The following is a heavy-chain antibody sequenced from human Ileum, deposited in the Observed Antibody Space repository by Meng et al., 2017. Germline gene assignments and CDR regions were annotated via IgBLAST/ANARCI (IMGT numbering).Heavy chain of an antibody. Sequence: ALRVESGRGRVKPCGALRLSWVGSRSIVDSDAMTWIRQAPGKGPEWVASMGLGHSHGSYADSGIGRFTVSRDNAKTSFFLQMNSLRAEDTAIYYCASDPNWSTTWGQGTLVTVSS. J-gene: IGHJ5*02. CDR2: MGLGHSHG. V-gene: IGHV3-21*02. CDR3: ASDPNWSTT. CDR1: RSIVDSDA.